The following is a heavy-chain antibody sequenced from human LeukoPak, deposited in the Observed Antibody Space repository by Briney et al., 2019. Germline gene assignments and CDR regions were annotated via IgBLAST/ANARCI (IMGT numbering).Heavy chain of an antibody. CDR1: GFAFSGNS. D-gene: IGHD2-15*01. V-gene: IGHV3-21*01. J-gene: IGHJ4*02. CDR2: ISSSSSHI. CDR3: ARDNVGSSPGY. Sequence: GGSLRLSCAAYGFAFSGNSMNWVRQAPGKGLGWVSDISSSSSHIYYADSVKGRFTISRDNAKNSLYLQMNSLRAEDTAVYYCARDNVGSSPGYWGQGTLVTVSS.